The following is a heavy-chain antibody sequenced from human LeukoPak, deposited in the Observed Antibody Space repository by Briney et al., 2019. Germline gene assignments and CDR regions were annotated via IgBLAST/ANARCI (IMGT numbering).Heavy chain of an antibody. D-gene: IGHD4-11*01. CDR1: GFTFSSYS. V-gene: IGHV3-21*05. Sequence: GGSLRLSCAASGFTFSSYSMNWVRQAPGKGLEWVAYISYTASYTNYADSVKGRFTISRDNAKNSLYLLMNSLRAEDTAVYYCARDPLQPPVGYWGQGTLVTVSS. CDR2: ISYTASYT. J-gene: IGHJ4*02. CDR3: ARDPLQPPVGY.